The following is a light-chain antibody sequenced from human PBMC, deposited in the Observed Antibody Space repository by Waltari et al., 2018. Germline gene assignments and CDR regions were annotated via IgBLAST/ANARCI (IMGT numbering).Light chain of an antibody. Sequence: AIQMTQSPSSLSASVGDRVTITCRASQGIRNDLGWYQQKPGKDPKLLIYATSSLQSGVPSRFSGSGSGTDFTLTISSLQPEDFATYYCLQDYNYPWTFGQGTKVEIK. V-gene: IGKV1-6*01. CDR1: QGIRND. CDR2: ATS. J-gene: IGKJ1*01. CDR3: LQDYNYPWT.